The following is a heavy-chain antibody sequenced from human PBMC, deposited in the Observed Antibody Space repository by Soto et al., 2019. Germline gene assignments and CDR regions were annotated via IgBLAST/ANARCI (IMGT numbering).Heavy chain of an antibody. J-gene: IGHJ4*02. CDR1: GCPLNSYS. V-gene: IGHV3-23*01. D-gene: IGHD2-15*01. CDR2: ISPTIYST. Sequence: GGSLRLSCAASGCPLNSYSMSWVRQAPGNRLEWVSGISPTIYSTYYADSVKGRFTITRDNFKTTLYLQMNSLRAEDTAVYYCAKDPVATAENFYLDYLGQGALVTVSS. CDR3: AKDPVATAENFYLDY.